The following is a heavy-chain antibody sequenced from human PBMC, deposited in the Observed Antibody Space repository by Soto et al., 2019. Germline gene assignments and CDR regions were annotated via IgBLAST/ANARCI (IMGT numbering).Heavy chain of an antibody. Sequence: PGGSLRLSCAASGFTFSSYAMSWVRQAPGKGLEWVSAISGSGGSTYYADSVKGRFTISRDNSKNTLYLQMNSLRAEDTAVYYCAKLHFYGGYAPFDYWGQGTPVTAPQ. CDR3: AKLHFYGGYAPFDY. CDR2: ISGSGGST. D-gene: IGHD5-12*01. J-gene: IGHJ4*02. V-gene: IGHV3-23*01. CDR1: GFTFSSYA.